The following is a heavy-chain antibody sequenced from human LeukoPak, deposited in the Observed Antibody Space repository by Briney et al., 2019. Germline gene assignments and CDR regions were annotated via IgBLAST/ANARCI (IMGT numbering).Heavy chain of an antibody. CDR3: ATEDWAVATS. CDR1: GFPFSVYY. Sequence: GGSLRLSCAASGFPFSVYYMSWIRQAPGKGLERVSYINGAGDYTDYADSVRGRFTISRDNARNSLFLQMNSLRAEDTAVYYCATEDWAVATSWGQGTLVTVSS. J-gene: IGHJ5*02. CDR2: INGAGDYT. V-gene: IGHV3-11*06. D-gene: IGHD5-12*01.